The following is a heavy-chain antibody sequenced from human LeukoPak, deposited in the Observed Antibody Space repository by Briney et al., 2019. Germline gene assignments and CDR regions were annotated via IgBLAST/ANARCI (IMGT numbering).Heavy chain of an antibody. CDR1: GFTFSPHW. J-gene: IGHJ4*02. CDR3: VSTPNPNYLDY. CDR2: IKEGGTEK. V-gene: IGHV3-7*01. Sequence: GGSLRLSCAASGFTFSPHWMTWVRQAPGKGLEWVANIKEGGTEKYYVDSVKGRFTISRDNAKNSVYLQMNSLGAEDTAVYFCVSTPNPNYLDYWGQGALVTVSS.